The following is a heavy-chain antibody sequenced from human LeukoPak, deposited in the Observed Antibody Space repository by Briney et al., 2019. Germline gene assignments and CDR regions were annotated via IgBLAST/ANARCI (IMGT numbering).Heavy chain of an antibody. J-gene: IGHJ5*02. CDR3: ARKKYYDILTGLYNWFDH. D-gene: IGHD3-9*01. CDR2: IYYSGST. Sequence: SETLPLTCTVSGGSISSYYWSWIRQPPGKGLEWLGYIYYSGSTNYNPSLKSRVTISVDTSKNQFSLKLSSVTAADTAVYYCARKKYYDILTGLYNWFDHWGQGTLVTVSS. CDR1: GGSISSYY. V-gene: IGHV4-59*12.